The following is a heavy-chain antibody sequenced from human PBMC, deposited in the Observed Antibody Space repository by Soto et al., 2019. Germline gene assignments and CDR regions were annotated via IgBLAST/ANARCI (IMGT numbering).Heavy chain of an antibody. J-gene: IGHJ4*02. CDR3: ARSRGGPFDY. D-gene: IGHD6-25*01. Sequence: EVQLVESGGGLVQPGGSLRLSCAASGFTFSNYSMNWVRQAPGKGLEWVSYIRSSNSIIYYADSVKGRFSISRDNAKNSLYLQMNSLRDEATAVYYCARSRGGPFDYWGQGTLVTVSS. CDR1: GFTFSNYS. CDR2: IRSSNSII. V-gene: IGHV3-48*02.